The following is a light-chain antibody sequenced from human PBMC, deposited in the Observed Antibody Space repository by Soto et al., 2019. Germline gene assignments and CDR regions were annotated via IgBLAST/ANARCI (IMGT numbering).Light chain of an antibody. Sequence: QSALTQPASVSGSPGQSITISCTGISSDVGSYNLVSWYQQHPGNAPKLMIYEVSKRPSGVPDRFSGSRSGNTASLTVSGLQAEDEADYYCSSFAGSPVVFGGGTKLTVL. CDR2: EVS. V-gene: IGLV2-23*02. CDR1: SSDVGSYNL. CDR3: SSFAGSPVV. J-gene: IGLJ2*01.